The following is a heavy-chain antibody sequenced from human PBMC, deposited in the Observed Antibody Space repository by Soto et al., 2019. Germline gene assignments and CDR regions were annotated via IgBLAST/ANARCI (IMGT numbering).Heavy chain of an antibody. Sequence: ASVKVSCKASGYTFTSYDIYWVRQATGQGLEWMGWMNPNTGNSGYAQKFQGGVTVTSDTSINTVYMELSSLRSEDTAVYYCARRAETNGWNGFGADKYYFDFWGQGTLVTVSS. CDR2: MNPNTGNS. CDR3: ARRAETNGWNGFGADKYYFDF. CDR1: GYTFTSYD. D-gene: IGHD1-1*01. V-gene: IGHV1-8*01. J-gene: IGHJ4*02.